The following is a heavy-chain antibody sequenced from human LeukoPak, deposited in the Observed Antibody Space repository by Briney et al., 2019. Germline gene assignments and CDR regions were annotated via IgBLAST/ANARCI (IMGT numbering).Heavy chain of an antibody. CDR3: AKGEYYYDI. J-gene: IGHJ3*02. CDR2: IIPVFGTG. Sequence: GASVKVSCKASGGTFSSYTISWLRQAPGQGPEWMGGIIPVFGTGNYAQKFQGTLTITADESTSTAYMELSSLTSDDTALYYCAKGEYYYDIWGQGTMVTVS. CDR1: GGTFSSYT. D-gene: IGHD3-10*01. V-gene: IGHV1-69*13.